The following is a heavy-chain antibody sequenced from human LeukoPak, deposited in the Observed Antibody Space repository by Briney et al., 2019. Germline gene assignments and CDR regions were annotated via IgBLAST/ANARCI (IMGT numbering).Heavy chain of an antibody. CDR1: GFIFSNYW. CDR3: ATDTGHGYFES. CDR2: IRQEGSKK. D-gene: IGHD4-17*01. Sequence: GGSLGLSCAASGFIFSNYWMSWLRQAPGKGLEWVANIRQEGSKKNYVDSVEGRFTISRDNAQNSVYLQMTSLRAEDTAVYYCATDTGHGYFESWGQGTLVTVSS. V-gene: IGHV3-7*01. J-gene: IGHJ4*02.